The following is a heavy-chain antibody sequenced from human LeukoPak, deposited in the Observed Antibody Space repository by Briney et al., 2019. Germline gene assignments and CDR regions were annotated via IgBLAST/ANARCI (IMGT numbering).Heavy chain of an antibody. CDR2: IIPIFGTA. V-gene: IGHV1-69*13. Sequence: SVKVSCKVSGYTLTELSMHWVRQAPGQGLEWMGGIIPIFGTANYAQKFQGRVTITADESTSTAYMELSSLRSEDTAVYYCARDDYGDFYFDYWGQGTLVTVSS. CDR1: GYTLTELS. CDR3: ARDDYGDFYFDY. J-gene: IGHJ4*02. D-gene: IGHD4-17*01.